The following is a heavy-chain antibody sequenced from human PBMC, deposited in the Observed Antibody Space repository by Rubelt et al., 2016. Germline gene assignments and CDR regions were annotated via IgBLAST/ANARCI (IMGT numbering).Heavy chain of an antibody. CDR2: ISSSGGCT. Sequence: GSGGGLVQPGGSLRLSCTASGFTFSSNALYRVRQAPGKGLEWVSAISSSGGCTYYADSVKGRFTISRDNSKNTLYLQMKRLRAEATAVYYCTKDSSVDTAMVSGMDVWGQGTTVTVSS. CDR3: TKDSSVDTAMVSGMDV. V-gene: IGHV3-23*01. D-gene: IGHD5-18*01. CDR1: GFTFSSNA. J-gene: IGHJ6*02.